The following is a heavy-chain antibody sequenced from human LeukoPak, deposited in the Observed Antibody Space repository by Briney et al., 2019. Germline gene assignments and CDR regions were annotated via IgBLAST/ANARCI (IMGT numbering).Heavy chain of an antibody. D-gene: IGHD3-22*01. CDR1: GYTFTSYG. V-gene: IGHV1-18*01. CDR3: ARDPSYDSSGYPNWFDP. J-gene: IGHJ5*02. Sequence: ASVKVSCKASGYTFTSYGITWVRLAPGQGLEWMGWISAYNGNTNYAQMFQGRVIMTTDTSTNTAYMELRSLRADDTAMYYCARDPSYDSSGYPNWFDPWGQGTLVTASS. CDR2: ISAYNGNT.